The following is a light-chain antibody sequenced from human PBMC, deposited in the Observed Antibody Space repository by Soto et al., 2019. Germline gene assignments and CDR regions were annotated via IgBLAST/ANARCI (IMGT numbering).Light chain of an antibody. CDR3: QQYNNWHYT. CDR1: QSVSSN. J-gene: IGKJ2*01. CDR2: GAS. Sequence: EIVMTQSPATLSVSPGERATLSCRASQSVSSNLAWYQQKPGQAPRRLIYGASTRATGIPARFSGSGSGTEFTLTISSLQSEDFAVYYCQQYNNWHYTFGQRTKLDIK. V-gene: IGKV3D-15*01.